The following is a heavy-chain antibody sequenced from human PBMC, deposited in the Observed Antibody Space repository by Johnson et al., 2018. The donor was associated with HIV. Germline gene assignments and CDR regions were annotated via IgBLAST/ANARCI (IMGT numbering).Heavy chain of an antibody. V-gene: IGHV3-66*01. D-gene: IGHD4-17*01. CDR2: IYSGGST. CDR1: AFAFSSYV. J-gene: IGHJ3*02. Sequence: VQLVESGGGVVQPGRSLRLSCAASAFAFSSYVMHWVRQAPGKGLEWVSVIYSGGSTYYADSVKGRFTISRDNSKNTLYLQMNSLRAEDTAVYYCARDVTKDAFDIWGQGTMVTVSS. CDR3: ARDVTKDAFDI.